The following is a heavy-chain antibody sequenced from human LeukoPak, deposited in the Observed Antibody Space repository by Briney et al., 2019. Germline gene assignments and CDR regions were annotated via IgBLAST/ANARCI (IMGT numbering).Heavy chain of an antibody. Sequence: GGSLRLSCAASGFTFSSYAMSWVRQAPGKGLEWVSAISGSGGSTYYADSVKGRFTIPRDNSKHTLYLQMNSLRAEDTAVYYCAKDGGRDYDILTGYFTDAFDIWGQGTMVTVSS. CDR1: GFTFSSYA. CDR3: AKDGGRDYDILTGYFTDAFDI. CDR2: ISGSGGST. J-gene: IGHJ3*02. V-gene: IGHV3-23*01. D-gene: IGHD3-9*01.